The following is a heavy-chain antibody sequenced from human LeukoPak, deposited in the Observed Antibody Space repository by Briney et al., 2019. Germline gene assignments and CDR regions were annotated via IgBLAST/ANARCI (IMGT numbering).Heavy chain of an antibody. D-gene: IGHD5-18*01. CDR1: GVSISSSSYY. CDR2: INHSGST. J-gene: IGHJ6*03. CDR3: ARRGYSYGFRQTFRYYYMDV. Sequence: PSETLSLTCTVSGVSISSSSYYWGWIRQAPGKGLEWIGEINHSGSTNYNPSIKSRVTISVGTSKNQFSLKLSSVTAADTAVYYCARRGYSYGFRQTFRYYYMDVWGKGTTVTISS. V-gene: IGHV4-39*07.